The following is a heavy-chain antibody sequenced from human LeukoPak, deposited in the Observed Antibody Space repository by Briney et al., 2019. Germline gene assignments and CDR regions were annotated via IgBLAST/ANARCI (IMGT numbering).Heavy chain of an antibody. CDR2: ISGSGGST. V-gene: IGHV3-23*01. Sequence: GGSLRLSCAASGFTFSSYAMSWVRQAPGKGLEWVSAISGSGGSTYYADSVKGRFTISRDNSKNTLYLQMDSLRAEDTAVYYCAKGGRGPYSSSDYWGQGTLVTVSS. J-gene: IGHJ4*02. CDR1: GFTFSSYA. CDR3: AKGGRGPYSSSDY. D-gene: IGHD6-6*01.